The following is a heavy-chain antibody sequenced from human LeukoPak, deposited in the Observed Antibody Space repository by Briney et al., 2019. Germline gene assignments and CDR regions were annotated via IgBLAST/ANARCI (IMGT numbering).Heavy chain of an antibody. CDR1: GFTFEIHS. Sequence: PGRSLRLSCAASGFTFEIHSMHWVRQAPGKGLEWVAIIWYDGSADYYADSVKGRFTIARDNSKNTLYLQMDSLRAAGTAVYYFAKDLPTAYYYYYMDVWGKGTTVSVSS. V-gene: IGHV3-33*06. J-gene: IGHJ6*03. CDR2: IWYDGSAD. CDR3: AKDLPTAYYYYYMDV.